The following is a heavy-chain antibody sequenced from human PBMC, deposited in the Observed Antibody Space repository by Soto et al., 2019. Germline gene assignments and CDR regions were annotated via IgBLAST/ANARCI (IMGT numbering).Heavy chain of an antibody. CDR1: GFTFSNYA. J-gene: IGHJ4*02. CDR3: ARDPQGSYCYIAY. Sequence: QVQLVESGGGVVQPGRSLRLSCAASGFTFSNYAIHWVRQAPGKGLEWVTIISKDGNSKHYADAVKGRFTISRDNSKNTLVLQMNSLRAEDTAVYYCARDPQGSYCYIAYWGQGTPVTVSS. CDR2: ISKDGNSK. D-gene: IGHD3-10*01. V-gene: IGHV3-30-3*01.